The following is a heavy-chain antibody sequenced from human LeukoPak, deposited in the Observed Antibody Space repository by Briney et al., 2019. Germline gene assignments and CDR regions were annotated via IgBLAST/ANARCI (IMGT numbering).Heavy chain of an antibody. CDR2: ISSSSSTI. CDR1: GFTFSSYS. CDR3: ARLRGDYGIDY. V-gene: IGHV3-48*04. Sequence: GGSLRLSCAASGFTFSSYSMNWVRQAPGKGLEWVSYISSSSSTIYYADSVKGRFTISRDNAKNSLYLQMNSLRAEDTAVYYCARLRGDYGIDYWGQGTLVTVSS. D-gene: IGHD4-17*01. J-gene: IGHJ4*02.